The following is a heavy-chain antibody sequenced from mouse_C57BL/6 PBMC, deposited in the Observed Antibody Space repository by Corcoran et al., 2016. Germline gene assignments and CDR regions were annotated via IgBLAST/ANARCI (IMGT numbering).Heavy chain of an antibody. Sequence: QVQLQQSGPELVKPGASVKISCKASGYTFTDYYINWVKQRPGQGLEWIGWIFPGSGSTYYNEKFKGKATLTVDKSSSTAYMLLSSLTSEDSAVYFCARWITTVVATRYFDVWGTGTTVTVSS. D-gene: IGHD1-1*01. J-gene: IGHJ1*03. CDR2: IFPGSGST. CDR1: GYTFTDYY. CDR3: ARWITTVVATRYFDV. V-gene: IGHV1-75*01.